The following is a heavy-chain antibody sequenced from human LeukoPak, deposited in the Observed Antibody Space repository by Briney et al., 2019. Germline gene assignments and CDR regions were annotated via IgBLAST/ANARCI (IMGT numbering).Heavy chain of an antibody. J-gene: IGHJ4*02. CDR2: IYYSGSS. D-gene: IGHD5-12*01. CDR1: GGSIRNYY. V-gene: IGHV4-59*01. CDR3: AREDIVATIYY. Sequence: PSETLSLTCTVSGGSIRNYYWSWIRQPPGKGLEWIGYIYYSGSSTYNSSLKSRVTMSVDTSNNQFSLKVTSVTAADTAVYYCAREDIVATIYYWGQGTLVTVSS.